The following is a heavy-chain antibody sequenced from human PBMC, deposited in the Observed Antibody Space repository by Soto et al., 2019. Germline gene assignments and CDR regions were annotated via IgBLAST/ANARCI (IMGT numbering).Heavy chain of an antibody. CDR3: AKFGYCSGGSCYSSTDY. V-gene: IGHV3-73*01. D-gene: IGHD2-15*01. J-gene: IGHJ4*02. CDR2: IRSKANSYAT. Sequence: GGSLRLSCAASGFTFSGSAMHWVRQASGKGLEWVGRIRSKANSYATAYAASVKGRFTISRDDSKNTAYLQMNSLKTEDTAVYYCAKFGYCSGGSCYSSTDYWGQGTLVIV. CDR1: GFTFSGSA.